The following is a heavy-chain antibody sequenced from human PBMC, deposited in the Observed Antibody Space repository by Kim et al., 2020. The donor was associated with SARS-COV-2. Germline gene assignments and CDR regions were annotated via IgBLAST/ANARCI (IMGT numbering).Heavy chain of an antibody. CDR1: GGSFSGYY. D-gene: IGHD6-13*01. CDR3: ARGAWYLDWFDP. V-gene: IGHV4-34*01. J-gene: IGHJ5*02. CDR2: INHSGST. Sequence: SETLSLTCAVYGGSFSGYYWSWIRQPPGKGLEWIGEINHSGSTNYNPSLKSRVTISVDTSKNQFSLKLSSVTAADTAVYYCARGAWYLDWFDPWGQGTLVTISS.